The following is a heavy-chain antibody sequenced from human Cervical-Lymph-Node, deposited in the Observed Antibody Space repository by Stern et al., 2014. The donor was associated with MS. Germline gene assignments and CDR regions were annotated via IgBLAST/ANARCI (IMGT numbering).Heavy chain of an antibody. J-gene: IGHJ6*02. Sequence: EVQLVESGGGIVQPGGSLRLSCAASGFIFSDSWMHWVRQSPGKGLVRVSRVNSDGSNTISADSARGRSPIFRHNPSKMLYLEMNSLRAEDTATYYCAREAAIGYYVNSFYYYGLSVWGQGTTVTVSS. CDR1: GFIFSDSW. D-gene: IGHD1-26*01. V-gene: IGHV3-74*02. CDR2: VNSDGSNT. CDR3: AREAAIGYYVNSFYYYGLSV.